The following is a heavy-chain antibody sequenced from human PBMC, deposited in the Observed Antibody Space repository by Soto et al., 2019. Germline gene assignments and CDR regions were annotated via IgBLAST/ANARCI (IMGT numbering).Heavy chain of an antibody. CDR2: IDPNGSS. Sequence: QVQLQQWGAGLLKPSETLSLTCAMYGGAFRGYYWIWIRQTPGKGLEWLGEIDPNGSSNYSPSLKSLVTISVVTSETQFSRKLSSVTAADTGAYYCALRMVRGVGVGWFDPWGQGTLVTVSS. CDR1: GGAFRGYY. CDR3: ALRMVRGVGVGWFDP. V-gene: IGHV4-34*01. D-gene: IGHD3-10*01. J-gene: IGHJ5*02.